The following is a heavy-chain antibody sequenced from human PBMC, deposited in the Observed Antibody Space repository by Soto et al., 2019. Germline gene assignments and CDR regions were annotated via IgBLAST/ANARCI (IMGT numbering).Heavy chain of an antibody. CDR3: ARGPRATVTALDP. V-gene: IGHV1-69*18. Sequence: QVQLVQSGAEVKKPGSSVKVSCKASGGTFSPYGMNWVRQAPGQGLEWMGSIIPLYGTTNYAQTFQGRVTITADESTSTVYMDLRRLRSEATHIYYCARGPRATVTALDPWGQGTLVTVSS. CDR2: IIPLYGTT. J-gene: IGHJ5*02. D-gene: IGHD4-17*01. CDR1: GGTFSPYG.